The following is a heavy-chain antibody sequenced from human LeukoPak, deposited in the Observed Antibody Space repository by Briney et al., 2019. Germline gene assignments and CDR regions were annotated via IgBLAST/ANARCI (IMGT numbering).Heavy chain of an antibody. CDR3: ARSGVLYSSSWQIDY. CDR1: GVSFSNYY. J-gene: IGHJ4*02. V-gene: IGHV4-34*01. CDR2: INYSGTP. D-gene: IGHD6-13*01. Sequence: PSETLSLTCAVSGVSFSNYYWCWIRQSPGKGLEWIGEINYSGTPTYNPSLKSRVTISVDVSKNQVSLNLRSVTAADTAVYYCARSGVLYSSSWQIDYWGQGTLVTVSS.